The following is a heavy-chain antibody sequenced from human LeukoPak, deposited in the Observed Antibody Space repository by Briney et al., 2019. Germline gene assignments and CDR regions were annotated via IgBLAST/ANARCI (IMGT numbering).Heavy chain of an antibody. V-gene: IGHV4-39*01. Sequence: SETLSLTCTVSGASISSTTYYWGWIRQPPGKGLEWIGSGHYSGSTYYNPSLESRITISVDTSKNQSSLKLSSVTAADTAVYYCARLPEIVGDTRRFNYWGQGTLVTVSS. CDR1: GASISSTTYY. J-gene: IGHJ4*02. D-gene: IGHD1-26*01. CDR2: GHYSGST. CDR3: ARLPEIVGDTRRFNY.